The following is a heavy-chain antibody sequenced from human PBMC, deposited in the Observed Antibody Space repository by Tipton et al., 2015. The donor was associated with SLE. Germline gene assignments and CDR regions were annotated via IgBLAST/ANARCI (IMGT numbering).Heavy chain of an antibody. J-gene: IGHJ4*02. CDR3: AKDYTSGWYGYFDY. Sequence: SLRLSCAASGFTFSSYGMHWVRQAPGKGLEWVAVISYDGSNKYYADSVKGRFTISRDNAKNSLYLQMNSLRAEDMALYYCAKDYTSGWYGYFDYWGQGTLVTVSS. V-gene: IGHV3-30*18. D-gene: IGHD6-19*01. CDR2: ISYDGSNK. CDR1: GFTFSSYG.